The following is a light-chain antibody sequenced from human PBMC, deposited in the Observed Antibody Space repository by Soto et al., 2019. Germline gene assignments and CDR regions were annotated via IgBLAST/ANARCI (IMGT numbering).Light chain of an antibody. CDR2: GAS. V-gene: IGKV3-20*01. Sequence: EIVLTHSPATLSVSPGERVTLSCRASQSVDINLAWYQQKPGQAPRLLIYGASSRATGIPDRFSGSGSGTDFTLTISRLEPEDFAVYYCQQYDSSPLTFGGGTKVDI. J-gene: IGKJ4*01. CDR1: QSVDIN. CDR3: QQYDSSPLT.